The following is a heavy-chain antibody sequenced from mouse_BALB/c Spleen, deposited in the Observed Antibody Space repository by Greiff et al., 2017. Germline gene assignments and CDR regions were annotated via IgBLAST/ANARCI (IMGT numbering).Heavy chain of an antibody. D-gene: IGHD2-14*01. J-gene: IGHJ4*01. V-gene: IGHV5-17*02. CDR2: ISSGSSTI. CDR3: ARSGYRYDYAMGY. CDR1: GFTFSSFG. Sequence: EVKLVESGGGLVQPGGSRKLSCAASGFTFSSFGMHWVRQAPEKGLEWVAYISSGSSTIYYADTVKGRFTISRDNPKTTLFLQMTSLRSEDTAMYYCARSGYRYDYAMGYWGQGTSVTVAS.